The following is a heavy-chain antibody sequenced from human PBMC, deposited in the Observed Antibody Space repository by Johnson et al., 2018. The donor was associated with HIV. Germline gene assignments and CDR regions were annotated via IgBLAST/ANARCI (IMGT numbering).Heavy chain of an antibody. J-gene: IGHJ3*02. CDR2: IYSGGST. Sequence: VQLVESGGGVVYPGRSLRLSCAASGFTVSSNYMSWVRQAPGKGLEWVSVIYSGGSTYYADSVKGRFTISRDNAKNTLYLQMNSLRAEDTAVYYCAKDDRLRVPRGIAFDIWGQGTMVTVSS. D-gene: IGHD3-16*02. CDR1: GFTVSSNY. V-gene: IGHV3-66*01. CDR3: AKDDRLRVPRGIAFDI.